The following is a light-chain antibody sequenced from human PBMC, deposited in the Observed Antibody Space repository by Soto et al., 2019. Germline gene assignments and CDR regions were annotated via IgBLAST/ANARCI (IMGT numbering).Light chain of an antibody. V-gene: IGKV3-20*01. Sequence: EIVLTQSPGTLSLSPGERATLSCRASQSVSSSYLAWYQQKPGQAPRLLIYGASSRATGIPDRFSGSGSGTDFTLTISRLQPAIFAVYRCRQYGSQPRLTFGGGTKVEIK. J-gene: IGKJ4*01. CDR3: RQYGSQPRLT. CDR1: QSVSSSY. CDR2: GAS.